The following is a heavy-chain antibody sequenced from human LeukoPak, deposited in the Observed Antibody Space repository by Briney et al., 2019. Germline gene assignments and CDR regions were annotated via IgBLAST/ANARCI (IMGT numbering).Heavy chain of an antibody. Sequence: SVKVSCKASGGTFSSYAISWVRQAPGQGLEWMGGIIPIFGTANYAQKFQGRVTITADESTSIAYMELSSLRSEDTAVYYCAIRRSLEMATLVIGWGQGTLVTVSS. CDR3: AIRRSLEMATLVIG. V-gene: IGHV1-69*13. CDR1: GGTFSSYA. D-gene: IGHD5-24*01. J-gene: IGHJ4*02. CDR2: IIPIFGTA.